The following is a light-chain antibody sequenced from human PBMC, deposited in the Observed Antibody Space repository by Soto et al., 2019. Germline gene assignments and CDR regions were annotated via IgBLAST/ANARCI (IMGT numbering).Light chain of an antibody. CDR2: SNT. CDR1: SSNIGSHT. J-gene: IGLJ2*01. V-gene: IGLV1-44*01. CDR3: AAWDDSLNGVV. Sequence: QSVLTQPPSASGTPGQTIAISCSGGSSNIGSHTVNWYQQLPGTAPRLLIYSNTQRPSGVPDRFSGSKSGTSASLAISGLQSEYEGEYYWAAWDDSLNGVVFGGGTKVTVL.